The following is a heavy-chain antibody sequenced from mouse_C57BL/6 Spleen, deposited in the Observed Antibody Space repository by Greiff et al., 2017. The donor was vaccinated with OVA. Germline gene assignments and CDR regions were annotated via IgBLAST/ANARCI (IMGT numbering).Heavy chain of an antibody. Sequence: VQLQQSGAELVKPGASVKISCKASGYAFSSYWMNWVKQRPGKGLEWIGQIYPGDGATNYTGKFKGKATLTADKSSSTAYMQLSSLTSEDSAVYFGARMGYYSNSYFDYWGQGTTLTVSS. CDR1: GYAFSSYW. J-gene: IGHJ2*01. CDR3: ARMGYYSNSYFDY. V-gene: IGHV1-80*01. CDR2: IYPGDGAT. D-gene: IGHD2-5*01.